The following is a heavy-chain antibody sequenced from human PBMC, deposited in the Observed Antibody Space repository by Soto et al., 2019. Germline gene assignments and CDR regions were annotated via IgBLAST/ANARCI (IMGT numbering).Heavy chain of an antibody. CDR2: IWSDGNKE. Sequence: QVQLVESGGGVVQPGRSLRLSCVGSGFPFWHYGMHWVRQAPGKGLEWVAVIWSDGNKESYADSVKGRFAISRDNSKDKSCCEMTSLRVEDTAVYFWARDRTGGWFHMDVWGQGTTVSVSS. V-gene: IGHV3-33*01. J-gene: IGHJ6*02. D-gene: IGHD6-19*01. CDR1: GFPFWHYG. CDR3: ARDRTGGWFHMDV.